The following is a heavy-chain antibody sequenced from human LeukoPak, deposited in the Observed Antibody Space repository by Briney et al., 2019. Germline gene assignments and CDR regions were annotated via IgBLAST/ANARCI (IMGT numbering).Heavy chain of an antibody. J-gene: IGHJ4*02. D-gene: IGHD5-18*01. V-gene: IGHV3-53*01. Sequence: GGSLRLSCAASGFTVNSNYMSWVRQAPGKGLERVSIVYKDGRTYYADSVKGRFTISRDNSRNMLYLQMNSLRAEDTAVYYCARDVNSYAHCGHWGQGTLVTVSS. CDR1: GFTVNSNY. CDR3: ARDVNSYAHCGH. CDR2: VYKDGRT.